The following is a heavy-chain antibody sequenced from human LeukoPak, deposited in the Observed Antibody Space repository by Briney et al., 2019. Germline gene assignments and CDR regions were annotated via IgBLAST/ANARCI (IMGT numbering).Heavy chain of an antibody. CDR2: IYHSGST. Sequence: SQTLSLACAVSGGSISSGGYSWSWIRQPPGKGLEWIGYIYHSGSTYYNPSLKSRVTISVGRSKNQFSLKLSSVTAADTAVYYCARGRYYYDSSGYYTPENYGMDVWGQGTTVTVSS. D-gene: IGHD3-22*01. CDR1: GGSISSGGYS. CDR3: ARGRYYYDSSGYYTPENYGMDV. J-gene: IGHJ6*02. V-gene: IGHV4-30-2*01.